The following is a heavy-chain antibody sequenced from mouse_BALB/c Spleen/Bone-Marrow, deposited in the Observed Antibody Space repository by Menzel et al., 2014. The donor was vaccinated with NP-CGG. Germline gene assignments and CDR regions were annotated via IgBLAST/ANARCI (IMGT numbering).Heavy chain of an antibody. CDR1: GFNIKDTY. CDR3: SVYDYEGFAY. Sequence: VQLQQSGAELVKPGASVKLSCTASGFNIKDTYMHWVKQRPEQGLEWIGRIDPANGNTKYDPKFQGKATITADTSSNTTYLQLSSLTSEDTAVYYCSVYDYEGFAYWGQGTLVTVSA. J-gene: IGHJ3*01. CDR2: IDPANGNT. D-gene: IGHD2-4*01. V-gene: IGHV14-3*02.